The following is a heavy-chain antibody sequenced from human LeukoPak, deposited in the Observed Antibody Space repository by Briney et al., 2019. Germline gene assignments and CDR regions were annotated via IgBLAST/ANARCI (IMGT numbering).Heavy chain of an antibody. CDR3: AKDLYLQYCRGSACYLNYYNMDV. Sequence: GGSLRLSCAASGFAFSSYNMNWVRQAPGKGLEWISYIGSSGSPTHYADSVRGRFTISRDNAKNSLYLQMNSLRDEDTAVYYCAKDLYLQYCRGSACYLNYYNMDVWGQGTTVAVSS. J-gene: IGHJ6*02. CDR2: IGSSGSPT. CDR1: GFAFSSYN. D-gene: IGHD2-15*01. V-gene: IGHV3-48*02.